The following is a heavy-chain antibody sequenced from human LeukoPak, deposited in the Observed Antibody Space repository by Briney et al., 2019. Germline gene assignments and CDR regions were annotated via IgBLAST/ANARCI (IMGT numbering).Heavy chain of an antibody. D-gene: IGHD1-1*01. CDR3: AKDPRTLERPYYFDY. J-gene: IGHJ4*02. CDR1: GFTFSSYD. V-gene: IGHV3-13*01. CDR2: IGVAANT. Sequence: GGSLRLSCAASGFTFSSYDMHWVRQATGKGLEWVSAIGVAANTFYSGSVKGRFTISRENAKNSLYLLMTSLRAEDTAVYYCAKDPRTLERPYYFDYWGQGTLVTVSS.